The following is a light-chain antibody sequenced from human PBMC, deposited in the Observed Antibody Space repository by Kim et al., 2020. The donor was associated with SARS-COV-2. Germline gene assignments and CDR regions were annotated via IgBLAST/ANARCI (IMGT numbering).Light chain of an antibody. V-gene: IGLV3-9*03. Sequence: ARDQSARRARGGDHMGRKMCRWNQQKPGQAPALVMYIDNRRRDGIPDRFSGPNSGHTATLISSGAQDGDEAVYYCQVGDSGNVVFGGGTQLTVL. CDR3: QVGDSGNVV. CDR2: IDN. J-gene: IGLJ3*02. CDR1: HMGRK.